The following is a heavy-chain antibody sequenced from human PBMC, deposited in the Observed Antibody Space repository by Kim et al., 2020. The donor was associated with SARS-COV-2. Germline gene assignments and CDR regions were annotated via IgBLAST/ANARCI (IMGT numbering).Heavy chain of an antibody. D-gene: IGHD3-10*01. CDR3: AGSGSYYWWFDP. CDR1: GGSISSYY. V-gene: IGHV4-59*01. J-gene: IGHJ5*02. CDR2: IYYSGST. Sequence: SETLSLTCTVSGGSISSYYWSWIRQPPGKGLEWIGYIYYSGSTNYNPSLKSRVTISVDTSKNQFSLKLSSVTAADTAVYYCAGSGSYYWWFDPWGQGTLVTVSS.